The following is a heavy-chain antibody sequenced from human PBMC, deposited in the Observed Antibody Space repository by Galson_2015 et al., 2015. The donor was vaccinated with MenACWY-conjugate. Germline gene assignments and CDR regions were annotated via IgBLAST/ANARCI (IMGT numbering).Heavy chain of an antibody. J-gene: IGHJ4*02. V-gene: IGHV3-21*01. CDR1: GFTFSSYS. CDR2: ITTSGDAV. Sequence: SLRLSCAASGFTFSSYSMIWVRQSPGKGLEWVSAITTSGDAVFYADSVKGRLTISRDNAKNSLYLHLNSLTAEDTAVFYCARERAGYYYDYWGQGTLVTVSS. CDR3: ARERAGYYYDY.